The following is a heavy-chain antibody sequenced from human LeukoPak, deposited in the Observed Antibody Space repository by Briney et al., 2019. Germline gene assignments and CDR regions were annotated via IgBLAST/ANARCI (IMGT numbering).Heavy chain of an antibody. J-gene: IGHJ4*02. V-gene: IGHV1-69*04. D-gene: IGHD5-12*01. CDR2: IIPNFGIA. CDR3: ARALVATRVYNLGSYFDY. Sequence: SVKVSCKASRGTFSSYALSWVRQAPGQGLEWMGRIIPNFGIANYAQKFQGRVTITADKSASTAYMELSSLRSEDTAVYYCARALVATRVYNLGSYFDYWGQGTQVTVSS. CDR1: RGTFSSYA.